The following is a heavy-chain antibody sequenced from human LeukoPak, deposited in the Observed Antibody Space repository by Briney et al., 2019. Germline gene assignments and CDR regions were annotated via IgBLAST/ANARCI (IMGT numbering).Heavy chain of an antibody. CDR1: GFNFKDYA. D-gene: IGHD6-13*01. V-gene: IGHV3-9*01. J-gene: IGHJ4*02. CDR2: ISWNSGVK. Sequence: GRSLRLSCAASGFNFKDYAMHWVRQAPGKGLEWVSSISWNSGVKGYADSVKGRFTISRDNAKNSLYLQMNSLRAEDTAVYYCARDLSYSSSWYEMDYWGQGTLVTVSS. CDR3: ARDLSYSSSWYEMDY.